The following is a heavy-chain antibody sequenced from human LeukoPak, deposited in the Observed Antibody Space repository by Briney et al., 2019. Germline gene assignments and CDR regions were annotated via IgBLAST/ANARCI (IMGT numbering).Heavy chain of an antibody. CDR1: GFAFSSYW. CDR3: AKDAGTISGYFPYFDY. D-gene: IGHD3-22*01. CDR2: ISSSSSYI. J-gene: IGHJ4*02. Sequence: GGSLRLSCAASGFAFSSYWMSWVRQAPGKGLEWVSSISSSSSYIYYADSVKGRFTISRDNAKNSLYLQMNSLRAEDTALYYCAKDAGTISGYFPYFDYWGQGTLVTVSS. V-gene: IGHV3-21*04.